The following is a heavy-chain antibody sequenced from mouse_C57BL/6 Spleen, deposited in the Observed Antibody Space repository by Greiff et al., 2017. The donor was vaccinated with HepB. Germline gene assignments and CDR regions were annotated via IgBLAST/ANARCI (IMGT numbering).Heavy chain of an antibody. CDR2: INPNNGGT. CDR1: GYTFTDYN. D-gene: IGHD2-5*01. V-gene: IGHV1-18*01. Sequence: VQLQQSGPELVKPGASVKIPCKASGYTFTDYNMDWVKQSNGKSLEWIGDINPNNGGTIYNQKFKGKATLTVDKSSSTAYMELRSLTSEDTAVYYCARDGAYYSNYGFAYWGQGTLVTVSA. CDR3: ARDGAYYSNYGFAY. J-gene: IGHJ3*01.